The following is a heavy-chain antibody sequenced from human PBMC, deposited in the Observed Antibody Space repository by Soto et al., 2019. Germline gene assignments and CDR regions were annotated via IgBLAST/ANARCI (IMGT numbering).Heavy chain of an antibody. V-gene: IGHV4-28*01. CDR1: AYCISSSTW. CDR3: ARYPLVWACYFDY. D-gene: IGHD1-26*01. J-gene: IGHJ4*02. CDR2: MYYSGRT. Sequence: QVQLQESGPGLVKPSDTLSLTCAVSAYCISSSTWWGWIRQPPGKGLEWIGYMYYSGRTYYNPSRMSRDTVSVDTSKNQFSRKLSCVTAGETAVYDCARYPLVWACYFDYWGQGTLVTVSS.